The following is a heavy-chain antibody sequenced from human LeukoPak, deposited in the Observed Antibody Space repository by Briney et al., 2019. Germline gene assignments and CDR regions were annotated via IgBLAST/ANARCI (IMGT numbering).Heavy chain of an antibody. CDR2: ISSSSSAK. D-gene: IGHD6-19*01. V-gene: IGHV3-48*02. Sequence: PGGSLRLSCAASGFTFRTYSMNWVRQAPGKGLEWVSYISSSSSAKYYADSVKGRFTISRDNAKKSLYLQMNSLRDEDTAVYYCARDSGSSGWYSPAYWGQGTLVTVSS. CDR1: GFTFRTYS. J-gene: IGHJ4*02. CDR3: ARDSGSSGWYSPAY.